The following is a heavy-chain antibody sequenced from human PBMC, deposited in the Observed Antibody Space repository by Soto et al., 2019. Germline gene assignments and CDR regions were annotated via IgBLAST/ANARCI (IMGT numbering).Heavy chain of an antibody. CDR1: GFTSASYA. CDR3: AKKSSDFWSGYYTYDWFDP. D-gene: IGHD3-3*01. V-gene: IGHV3-23*01. Sequence: GGSLRLSCAASGFTSASYAMSWVRQAPEKRLEWVRSVSGSGVSTYYADSVMDRFTIFRDNSKNTLYLQMNSLRAEDTAVYYCAKKSSDFWSGYYTYDWFDPWGQGTLVTFSS. J-gene: IGHJ5*02. CDR2: VSGSGVST.